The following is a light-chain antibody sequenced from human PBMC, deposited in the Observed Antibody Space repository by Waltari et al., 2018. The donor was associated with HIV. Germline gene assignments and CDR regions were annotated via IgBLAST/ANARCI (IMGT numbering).Light chain of an antibody. J-gene: IGLJ3*02. CDR1: SFNNENNF. CDR3: GTWDNSLSVWV. Sequence: QSVLTQPPSVSAAPGQKVTISCSGSSFNNENNFVSWYQQFPGTAPKLLIYDNNKRPSVIPDRFSGSKSGTSATLGITGLQTGDEAHYYCGTWDNSLSVWVFGGGTKVTVL. CDR2: DNN. V-gene: IGLV1-51*01.